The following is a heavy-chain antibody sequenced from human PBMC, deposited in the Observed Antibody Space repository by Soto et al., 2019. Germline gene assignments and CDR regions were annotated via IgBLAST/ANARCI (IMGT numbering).Heavy chain of an antibody. V-gene: IGHV4-31*03. D-gene: IGHD2-21*01. CDR2: IYYSGST. CDR1: GGSISSGGYY. CDR3: ARDSRRVVVIANTENYYYYMDV. J-gene: IGHJ6*03. Sequence: QVQLQESGPGLVKPSQTLSLTCTVSGGSISSGGYYWSWIRQHPGKGLEWIGYIYYSGSTYYNPSLKRRVTISVDTSKNQFSLKLSSVTAADTAVYYCARDSRRVVVIANTENYYYYMDVWGKGTTVTVSS.